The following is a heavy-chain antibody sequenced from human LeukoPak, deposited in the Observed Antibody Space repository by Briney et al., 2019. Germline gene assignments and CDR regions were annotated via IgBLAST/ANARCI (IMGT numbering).Heavy chain of an antibody. CDR2: IFTSGIISGNT. D-gene: IGHD6-19*01. V-gene: IGHV4-4*08. Sequence: SETLSLTCTVAGGSTSSYYWSWIRQPPGKGLEWIGRIFTSGIISGNTNYNPSLESRVTISVDTSKNQFSLKLNSVTAADTAVYYCARDQGRSSGWRHWGQGILVTVSS. CDR1: GGSTSSYY. CDR3: ARDQGRSSGWRH. J-gene: IGHJ4*02.